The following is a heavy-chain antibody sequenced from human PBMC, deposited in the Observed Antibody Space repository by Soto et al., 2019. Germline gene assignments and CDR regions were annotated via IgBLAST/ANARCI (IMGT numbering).Heavy chain of an antibody. CDR1: GFTFGNYG. CDR3: AKWGEVSHHTGGNYYYGMDV. CDR2: ILYDGSDK. Sequence: GGSLRLSCAASGFTFGNYGMHWVRQPPGKGLEWISSILYDGSDKYYADSVKGRFTISRDGSKNTLYLQMDSLRPEDTAVYYCAKWGEVSHHTGGNYYYGMDVWGQGNTVTVSS. D-gene: IGHD3-16*01. J-gene: IGHJ6*02. V-gene: IGHV3-30*18.